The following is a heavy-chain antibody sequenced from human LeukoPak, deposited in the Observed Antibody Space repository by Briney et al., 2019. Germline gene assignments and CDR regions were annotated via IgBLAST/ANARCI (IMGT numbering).Heavy chain of an antibody. V-gene: IGHV3-23*01. CDR3: AKVSGGGLYYDGMDV. CDR2: ISGSGGST. D-gene: IGHD1-14*01. J-gene: IGHJ6*02. Sequence: GGSLRLSRAASGFTFSSYAMSWVRQAPGKGLEWVSAISGSGGSTYYADSVKGRFTISRDNSKNTLYLQMNSLRAEDTAVYYCAKVSGGGLYYDGMDVWGQGTTVTVSS. CDR1: GFTFSSYA.